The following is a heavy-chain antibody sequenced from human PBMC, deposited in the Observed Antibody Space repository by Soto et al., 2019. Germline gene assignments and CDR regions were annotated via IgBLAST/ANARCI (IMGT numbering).Heavy chain of an antibody. J-gene: IGHJ4*02. CDR1: GGSFSCYY. CDR2: INHSGST. Sequence: QVQLQQWGAGLLKPSEPLSLTCAVYGGSFSCYYWPWIRQPPGTGLEWIGEINHSGSTNYNPSLKSRGTISVDTSKNQFSLKLTSVTAADTAVYYCARDKITGLFDYWGQGTLVTVSS. CDR3: ARDKITGLFDY. D-gene: IGHD2-8*02. V-gene: IGHV4-34*01.